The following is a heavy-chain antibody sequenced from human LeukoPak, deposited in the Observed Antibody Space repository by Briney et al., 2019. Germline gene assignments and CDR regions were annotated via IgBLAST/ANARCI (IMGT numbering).Heavy chain of an antibody. J-gene: IGHJ4*02. Sequence: SETLSLTCTVSGGSISSSSYYWGWIRQPPGKGLEWIGSIFHSGSTYYNPSLQGRVTMFVDTSENQFSLKLSSVTAADTAVYYCARLATVFDFWGQGTLVTVSS. D-gene: IGHD1-1*01. CDR1: GGSISSSSYY. V-gene: IGHV4-39*01. CDR3: ARLATVFDF. CDR2: IFHSGST.